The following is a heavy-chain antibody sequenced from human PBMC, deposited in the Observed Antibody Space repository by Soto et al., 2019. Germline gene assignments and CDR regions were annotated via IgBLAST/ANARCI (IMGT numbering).Heavy chain of an antibody. CDR3: AKDTGDDYYDSSGYLGY. CDR2: IKSKTDGGTT. V-gene: IGHV3-15*07. Sequence: GGSLRLSCAASGFTFSNAWINWVRQAPGKGLEWVGRIKSKTDGGTTDFAASVKGRFTISRDNSKNTLYLQMNSLRAEDTAVYYCAKDTGDDYYDSSGYLGYWGQGTLVTVSS. D-gene: IGHD3-22*01. J-gene: IGHJ4*02. CDR1: GFTFSNAW.